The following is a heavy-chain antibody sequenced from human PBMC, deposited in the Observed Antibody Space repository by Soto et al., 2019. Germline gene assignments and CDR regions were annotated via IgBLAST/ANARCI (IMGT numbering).Heavy chain of an antibody. Sequence: QLQLQESGPGLVKPSETLSLTCTVSGGSISSSTYYWGWIRQPPGQGLEWIGNIYYSGSTYYNPSLKSRVTISVDTSRNQFSLKLSSVTAADTAVYYCARHDAGLRPNYWGQGTLVTVSS. CDR2: IYYSGST. D-gene: IGHD4-17*01. CDR1: GGSISSSTYY. CDR3: ARHDAGLRPNY. V-gene: IGHV4-39*01. J-gene: IGHJ4*02.